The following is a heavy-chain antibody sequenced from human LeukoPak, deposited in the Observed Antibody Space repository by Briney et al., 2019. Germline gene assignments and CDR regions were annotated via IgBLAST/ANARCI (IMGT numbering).Heavy chain of an antibody. CDR3: ARAFPSLPGEYYFDY. CDR1: GFTFSSYS. D-gene: IGHD2-2*01. V-gene: IGHV3-21*01. CDR2: ISGSSSYI. Sequence: AGGSLRLSCAASGFTFSSYSMNWVRQAPGKGLEWVSSISGSSSYIYYADSVKGRFTISRDNAKNSLYLQMNSLRAEDTAVYYCARAFPSLPGEYYFDYWGQGTLVTVSS. J-gene: IGHJ4*02.